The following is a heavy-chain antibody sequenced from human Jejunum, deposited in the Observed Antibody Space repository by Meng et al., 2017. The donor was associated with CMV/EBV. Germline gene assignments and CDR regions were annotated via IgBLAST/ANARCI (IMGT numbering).Heavy chain of an antibody. J-gene: IGHJ6*02. CDR3: ARDIVDNEDGV. V-gene: IGHV3-20*03. D-gene: IGHD5-12*01. CDR2: ITWNGGST. CDR1: VFAFVHYG. Sequence: AASVFAFVHYGMSWVRQTPGKGLEYISAITWNGGSTDYADSVKSRFTISRDNAKHSLYLRMNSLRAEDTALYYCARDIVDNEDGVWGQGTTVTVSS.